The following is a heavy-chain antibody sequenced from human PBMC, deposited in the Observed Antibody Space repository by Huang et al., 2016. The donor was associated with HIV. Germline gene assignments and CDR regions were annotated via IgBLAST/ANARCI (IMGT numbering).Heavy chain of an antibody. J-gene: IGHJ6*03. CDR2: IHSNTGDL. CDR1: GYNFATYT. V-gene: IGHV7-4-1*02. CDR3: ARAQEPAASFWGGHYFYHMDV. Sequence: QVQLVQSGSEWKRPGASVKVSCKASGYNFATYTINWVRQAPGEGLEWMGGIHSNTGDLKYAQGFTGRVVFSLDSSVTTAYLQISNLKAGDTAVYYCARAQEPAASFWGGHYFYHMDVWGKGTTVTVSS. D-gene: IGHD2-2*01.